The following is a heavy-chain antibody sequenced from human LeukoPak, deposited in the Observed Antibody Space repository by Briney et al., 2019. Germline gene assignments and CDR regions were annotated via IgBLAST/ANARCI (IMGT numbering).Heavy chain of an antibody. V-gene: IGHV3-48*01. D-gene: IGHD4-17*01. CDR3: ARADYGVNWFDP. CDR1: GFTFRSYS. Sequence: GGSLRLLCGASGFTFRSYSMNWVRQAPGKGLEWVSYISSRSSTIYYADSVKGRFTISRDNAKNSLYLQMTSLRAEDTAVYYCARADYGVNWFDPWGQGTLVTVSS. J-gene: IGHJ5*02. CDR2: ISSRSSTI.